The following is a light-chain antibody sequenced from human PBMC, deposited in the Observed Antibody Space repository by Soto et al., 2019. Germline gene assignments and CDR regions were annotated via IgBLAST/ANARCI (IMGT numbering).Light chain of an antibody. CDR3: SSYAGSNIVV. J-gene: IGLJ2*01. V-gene: IGLV2-8*01. CDR2: EVS. Sequence: QSVLTQPPSASGSPGQSVTISCTGTSSDVGGYNYVSWYQQHPGKAPKLMIYEVSKRPSGVPDRFSGSKSGNTASLTVSGLQAEDEADYYCSSYAGSNIVVFGGGTQLPVL. CDR1: SSDVGGYNY.